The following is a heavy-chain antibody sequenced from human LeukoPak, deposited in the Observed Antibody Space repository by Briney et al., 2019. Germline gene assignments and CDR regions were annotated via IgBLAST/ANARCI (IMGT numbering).Heavy chain of an antibody. Sequence: SETLSLTCAVSGGSISSGGYSWSWIRQPPGKGLEWIGYIYHSGSTYYNPSLKSRVTISVDRSKNQFSLKLSSVTAADTAVYYCAVIMGDSDYWGQGTLVTVSS. J-gene: IGHJ4*02. D-gene: IGHD3-16*01. CDR2: IYHSGST. CDR1: GGSISSGGYS. V-gene: IGHV4-30-2*02. CDR3: AVIMGDSDY.